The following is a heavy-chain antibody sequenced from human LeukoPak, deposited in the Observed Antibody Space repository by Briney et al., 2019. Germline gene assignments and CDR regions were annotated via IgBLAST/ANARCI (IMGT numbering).Heavy chain of an antibody. D-gene: IGHD6-13*01. CDR2: ISSSSSYI. CDR1: GFTFSSYS. Sequence: GGSLRLSCAASGFTFSSYSMNWVRQAPGKGLEWVSSISSSSSYIYYADSVKGRFTISRDNAKNSLYLQMNSLRAEDTAVYYCAGEYSSRTYYYGTDVWGQGTTVTVSS. CDR3: AGEYSSRTYYYGTDV. V-gene: IGHV3-21*01. J-gene: IGHJ6*02.